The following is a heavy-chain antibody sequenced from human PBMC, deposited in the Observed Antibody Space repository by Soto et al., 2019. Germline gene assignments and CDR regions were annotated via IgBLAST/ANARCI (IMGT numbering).Heavy chain of an antibody. D-gene: IGHD2-15*01. CDR3: AKHPPLPLLKPYSFDY. CDR1: GGSISSSSYY. V-gene: IGHV4-39*01. J-gene: IGHJ4*02. Sequence: SETLSLTCTVSGGSISSSSYYWGWIRQPPGKGLEWIGSIYYSGSTYYNPSLKSRVTISVDTSKNQFSLKLSSVTAADTAVYYWAKHPPLPLLKPYSFDYGGQETLVTVPS. CDR2: IYYSGST.